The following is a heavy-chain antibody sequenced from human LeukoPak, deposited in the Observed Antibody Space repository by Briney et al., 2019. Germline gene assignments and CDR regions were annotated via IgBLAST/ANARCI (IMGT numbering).Heavy chain of an antibody. CDR2: ISSSSSYI. D-gene: IGHD5-18*01. CDR1: GFTFSSYS. V-gene: IGHV3-21*01. J-gene: IGHJ3*02. Sequence: GGSLRLSCAASGFTFSSYSMNWVRQAPGKGLEWVSSISSSSSYIYYADSVKGRFTISRDNAKNSLYLQMNGLRAEDTAVYYCARAKIVDTAMVGAFDIWGQGTMVTVSS. CDR3: ARAKIVDTAMVGAFDI.